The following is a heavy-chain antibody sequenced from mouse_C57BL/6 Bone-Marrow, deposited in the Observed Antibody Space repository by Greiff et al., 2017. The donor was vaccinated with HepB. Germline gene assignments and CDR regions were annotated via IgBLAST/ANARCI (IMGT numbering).Heavy chain of an antibody. CDR1: GYEFSSYW. CDR3: ARKTTVVAPFDY. V-gene: IGHV1-80*01. Sequence: QVQLQQSGAELVKPGASVKISCKASGYEFSSYWMNWVKQRPGKGLEWIGQIYPGDGDTNYNGKFKGKATLTADKSSSTAYMQLSSLTSEDSAVYFCARKTTVVAPFDYWGQGTTLTVSS. D-gene: IGHD1-1*01. J-gene: IGHJ2*01. CDR2: IYPGDGDT.